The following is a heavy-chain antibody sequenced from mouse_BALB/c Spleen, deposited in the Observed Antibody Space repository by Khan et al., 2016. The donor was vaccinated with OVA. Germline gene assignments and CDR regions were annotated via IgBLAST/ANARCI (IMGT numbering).Heavy chain of an antibody. CDR2: IDPNNGGS. V-gene: IGHV1-18*01. J-gene: IGHJ3*01. CDR1: GYTFTEYT. Sequence: VQLQQSGPELVKPGASVKISCKTSGYTFTEYTMHWVKQSHGKSLEWIGSIDPNNGGSAYNQKFKGKATLTVDKSSSTAYMELRSLTSEDSAVYYCASRGGFAYWGQGTLVTVS. CDR3: ASRGGFAY.